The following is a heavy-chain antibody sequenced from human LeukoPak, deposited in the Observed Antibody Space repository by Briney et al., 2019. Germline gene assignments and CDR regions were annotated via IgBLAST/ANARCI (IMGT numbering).Heavy chain of an antibody. CDR1: GFTFSSYW. J-gene: IGHJ3*02. D-gene: IGHD4-17*01. V-gene: IGHV3-7*03. CDR2: IKQDGSEK. Sequence: GGSLRLSCAASGFTFSSYWMSWVRQAPGKGLEWVANIKQDGSEKYYVDSVKGRFTISRDNAKNSLDLQMNSLRAEDTAVYYCAKDTDDSGDYVDAFDIWGQGTMVTVAS. CDR3: AKDTDDSGDYVDAFDI.